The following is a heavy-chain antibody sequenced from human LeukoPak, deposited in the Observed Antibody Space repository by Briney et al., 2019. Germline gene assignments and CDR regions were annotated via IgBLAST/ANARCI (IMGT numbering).Heavy chain of an antibody. CDR3: ARLGGRGIVGATGGRDFDY. J-gene: IGHJ4*02. D-gene: IGHD1-26*01. CDR1: GYTFTSYD. Sequence: ASVKLSCKASGYTFTSYDFYWGRQPNGQGLEWMGWMNPNSGNTGYAQKFQGRVTITRNTSISTAYMELSSLRSEDTAVYYCARLGGRGIVGATGGRDFDYWGQGTLVTVSS. CDR2: MNPNSGNT. V-gene: IGHV1-8*03.